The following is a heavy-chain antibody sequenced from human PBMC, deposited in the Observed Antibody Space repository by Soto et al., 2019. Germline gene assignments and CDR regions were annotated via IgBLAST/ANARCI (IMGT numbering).Heavy chain of an antibody. D-gene: IGHD1-26*01. Sequence: ASVKVSCKASGYSITSQSMHWVRQAPGQRLEWMGWINAGNGNTKYSQKFQGRVTITRDTSANTAYMELSSLRSGDTAVYYCARGSGSHFTFFDYWGQGTLVTVSS. CDR1: GYSITSQS. CDR2: INAGNGNT. V-gene: IGHV1-3*01. CDR3: ARGSGSHFTFFDY. J-gene: IGHJ4*02.